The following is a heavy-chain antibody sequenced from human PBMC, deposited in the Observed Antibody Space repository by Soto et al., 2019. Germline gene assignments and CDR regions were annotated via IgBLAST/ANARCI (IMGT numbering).Heavy chain of an antibody. CDR1: GYTFSGHY. CDR3: ARGGALDGTSPPFNQ. CDR2: TNANSGDT. V-gene: IGHV1-2*02. J-gene: IGHJ4*02. D-gene: IGHD6-19*01. Sequence: GASVKVSCKASGYTFSGHYMHWIRQAPGQGPEWLGWTNANSGDTDRAPKFQDRLTMTRDTSISTAYMELSRLRSDETAVYYCARGGALDGTSPPFNQWGQGTLVTVSS.